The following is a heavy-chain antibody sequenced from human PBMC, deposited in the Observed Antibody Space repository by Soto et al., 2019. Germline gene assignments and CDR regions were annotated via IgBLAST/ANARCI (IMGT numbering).Heavy chain of an antibody. CDR3: ARDLGDYRAGAFDI. D-gene: IGHD4-17*01. CDR2: IYSGGST. CDR1: GFTVSSNY. V-gene: IGHV3-66*01. J-gene: IGHJ3*02. Sequence: GGSLRLSCAASGFTVSSNYMSWVRQAPGKGLEWVSVIYSGGSTYYADSVKGRFTISRDNSKNTLYLQMNSLRAEDTAVYYCARDLGDYRAGAFDIWGQGTMVTVSS.